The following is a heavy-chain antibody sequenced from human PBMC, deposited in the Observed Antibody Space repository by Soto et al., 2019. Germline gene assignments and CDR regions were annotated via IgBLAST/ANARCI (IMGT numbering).Heavy chain of an antibody. D-gene: IGHD3-10*01. V-gene: IGHV3-53*01. CDR2: IYSGVST. J-gene: IGHJ6*02. CDR3: ARDRDYYYYYGMDV. CDR1: GFPVSSNY. Sequence: XASLRLSYAASGFPVSSNYMSGVRQAPGKGLEWVSVIYSGVSTYYADSVKGRFTISRDNSKNTLYLQMNSLRAEDTAVYYCARDRDYYYYYGMDVWGQGTTVTVSS.